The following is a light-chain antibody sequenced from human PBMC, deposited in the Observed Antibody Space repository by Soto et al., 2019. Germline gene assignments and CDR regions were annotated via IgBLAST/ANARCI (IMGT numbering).Light chain of an antibody. CDR3: SSYAGSDNPYV. V-gene: IGLV2-8*01. J-gene: IGLJ1*01. CDR1: SGDIGGYDY. CDR2: EVT. Sequence: QSALTQPPSASGSPGQSVTNSCTGTSGDIGGYDYVSWYQQHPGKAPKLMIYEVTKRPLGVPDRFSGSKSGNTASLTVSGLQAEDEADYYCSSYAGSDNPYVFGTGTKVTVL.